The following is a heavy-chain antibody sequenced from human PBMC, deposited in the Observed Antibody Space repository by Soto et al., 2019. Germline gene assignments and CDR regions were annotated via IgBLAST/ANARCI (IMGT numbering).Heavy chain of an antibody. CDR2: INPIGGST. D-gene: IGHD6-19*01. CDR3: ASSGYGMDV. Sequence: ASVTVSCTESVYTFTSYDMHWVRQAPGQGLELMGIINPIGGSTSYAQKFQGRVPMTRETSTSTVYMELSSLKASDTAMYYWASSGYGMDVWVQGTTVTVSS. J-gene: IGHJ6*02. V-gene: IGHV1-46*01. CDR1: VYTFTSYD.